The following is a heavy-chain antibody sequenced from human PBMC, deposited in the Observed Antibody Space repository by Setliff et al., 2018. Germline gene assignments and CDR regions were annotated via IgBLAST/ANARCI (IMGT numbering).Heavy chain of an antibody. J-gene: IGHJ3*02. CDR3: ARSPANGGHDAFDI. V-gene: IGHV3-7*01. CDR2: IKQDGSEK. CDR1: GFTFTNYW. Sequence: PGGSLRLSCAASGFTFTNYWINWVRQAPGKGLEWVANIKQDGSEKHYVGSVKGRFTISRDNARNSVYLQMNSLRAEDAAVYYCARSPANGGHDAFDIWGQGTMVTVSS. D-gene: IGHD6-25*01.